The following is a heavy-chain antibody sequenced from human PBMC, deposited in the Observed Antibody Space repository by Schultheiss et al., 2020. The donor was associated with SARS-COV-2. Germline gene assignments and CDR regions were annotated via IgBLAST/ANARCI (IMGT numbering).Heavy chain of an antibody. V-gene: IGHV4-59*01. CDR3: ARDTTMVRGVGVAFDI. CDR2: IYYSGST. J-gene: IGHJ4*02. Sequence: SETLSLTCTVSGGSISSYYWSWIRQPPGKGLEWIGYIYYSGSTNYNPSLKSRVTMSVDTSKNQFSLKLSSVTAADTAVYYCARDTTMVRGVGVAFDIWGQGTLVTVSS. CDR1: GGSISSYY. D-gene: IGHD3-10*01.